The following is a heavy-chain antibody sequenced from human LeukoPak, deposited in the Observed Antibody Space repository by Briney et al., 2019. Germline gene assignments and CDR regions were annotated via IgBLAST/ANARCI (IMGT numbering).Heavy chain of an antibody. CDR2: ISSSSSYI. CDR1: GFTFSSYS. V-gene: IGHV3-21*01. J-gene: IGHJ4*02. CDR3: ARDEGWHDYGDYPGY. D-gene: IGHD4-17*01. Sequence: PGESLRLSCAASGFTFSSYSMNWVRQAPGKGLEWVSSISSSSSYIYYADSVKGRFTISRDNAKNSLYLQMNSLRAEDTAVYYCARDEGWHDYGDYPGYWGQGTLVTVSS.